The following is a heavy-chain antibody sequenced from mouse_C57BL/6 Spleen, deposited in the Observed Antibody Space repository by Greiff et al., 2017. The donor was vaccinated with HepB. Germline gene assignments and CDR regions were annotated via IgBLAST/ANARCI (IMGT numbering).Heavy chain of an antibody. D-gene: IGHD1-1*01. J-gene: IGHJ1*03. CDR1: GFNIKDYY. Sequence: EVKLVESGAELVKPGASVKLSCTASGFNIKDYYMHWVKQRTEQGLEWIGRIDPEDGETKYAPKFQGKATITADTSSNTAYLQLSSLTSEDTAVYYCARSSDYGSSYGYFDVWGTGTTVTVSS. V-gene: IGHV14-2*01. CDR2: IDPEDGET. CDR3: ARSSDYGSSYGYFDV.